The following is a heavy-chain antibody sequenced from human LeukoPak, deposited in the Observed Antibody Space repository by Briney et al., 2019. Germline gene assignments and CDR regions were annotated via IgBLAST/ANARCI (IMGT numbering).Heavy chain of an antibody. D-gene: IGHD2-2*02. CDR1: GFIFDDYA. J-gene: IGHJ4*02. Sequence: PGGSLRLSCAAPGFIFDDYAIHWVQQAPGKGLEWVSGISWNSGSIGYADSVKGRFTISRDNAKNSLYLQMNSLRAEDTALYYCARAIGVTCISTSCYSFDYWGQGTLVTVSS. CDR2: ISWNSGSI. CDR3: ARAIGVTCISTSCYSFDY. V-gene: IGHV3-9*01.